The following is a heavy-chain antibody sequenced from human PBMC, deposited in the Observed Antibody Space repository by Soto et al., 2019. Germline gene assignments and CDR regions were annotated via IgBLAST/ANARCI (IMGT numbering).Heavy chain of an antibody. CDR3: ARARHYYDSSGPCYFDY. CDR1: GGSISSGDYY. V-gene: IGHV4-30-4*01. J-gene: IGHJ4*02. CDR2: IYYSGST. Sequence: SETLSLTCTVSGGSISSGDYYWSWIRQPPGKGLEWIGYIYYSGSTYYNPSLKSRVTISVDTSKNQFSLKLSSVTAADTAVYYCARARHYYDSSGPCYFDYWGQGTLVTVSS. D-gene: IGHD3-22*01.